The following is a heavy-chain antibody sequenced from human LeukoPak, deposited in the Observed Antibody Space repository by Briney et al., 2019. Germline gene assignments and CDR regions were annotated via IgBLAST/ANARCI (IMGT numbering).Heavy chain of an antibody. J-gene: IGHJ4*02. Sequence: SETLSLTCTVSGGSISTYYWTWIRQPPGKGLEWIGYIYYSGSTNHNPSVKSRVTISVDTSKNQFSLKLSSVTAADTAVYYCARARPEEWLFDYWGQGSLVTVSS. CDR1: GGSISTYY. V-gene: IGHV4-59*01. CDR2: IYYSGST. CDR3: ARARPEEWLFDY. D-gene: IGHD3-3*01.